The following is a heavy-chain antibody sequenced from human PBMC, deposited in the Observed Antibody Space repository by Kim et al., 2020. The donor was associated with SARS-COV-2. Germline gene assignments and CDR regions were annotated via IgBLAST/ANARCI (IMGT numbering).Heavy chain of an antibody. CDR2: MNPNSGNT. CDR1: GYTFTSYD. D-gene: IGHD3-22*01. V-gene: IGHV1-8*01. J-gene: IGHJ3*02. Sequence: ASVKVSCKASGYTFTSYDINWVRQATGQGLEWMGWMNPNSGNTGYAQKFQGRVTMTRNTSISTAYMELSSLRSEDTAVYYCAFRPVYYYDSSGYSGWSAFDIWGQGTMVTVSS. CDR3: AFRPVYYYDSSGYSGWSAFDI.